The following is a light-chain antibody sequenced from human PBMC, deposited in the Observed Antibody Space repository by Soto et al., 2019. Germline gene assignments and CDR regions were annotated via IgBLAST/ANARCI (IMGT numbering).Light chain of an antibody. Sequence: ETVMTQAPGTLSVSPGERVTLSCRASQSVSSNLAWYQQKGGQAPRLLIYDASTRATEIPARFSGSGSGTDFTLTISSLQSEDFAVYYCLQYKKGVLTFGGGTKV. CDR3: LQYKKGVLT. J-gene: IGKJ4*01. CDR2: DAS. CDR1: QSVSSN. V-gene: IGKV3-15*01.